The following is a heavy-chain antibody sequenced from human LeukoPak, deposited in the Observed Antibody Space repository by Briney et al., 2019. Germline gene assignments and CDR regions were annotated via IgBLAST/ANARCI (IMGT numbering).Heavy chain of an antibody. CDR3: ATSLKYDSSGYYSSFNI. CDR1: GYTFTNYG. J-gene: IGHJ3*02. CDR2: ISAYNGNT. Sequence: GASVKVSCKASGYTFTNYGISWVRQAPGQGLEWMGWISAYNGNTNLAQKFQGRVTMTTDTSTSTAYMELRSLRSDDTAVLYCATSLKYDSSGYYSSFNIWGQGTMVTVSS. V-gene: IGHV1-18*01. D-gene: IGHD3-22*01.